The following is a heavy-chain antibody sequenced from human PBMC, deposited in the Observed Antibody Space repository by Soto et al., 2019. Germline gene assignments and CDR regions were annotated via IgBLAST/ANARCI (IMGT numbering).Heavy chain of an antibody. CDR2: SRDKAQGYST. CDR1: EFADSDHY. CDR3: VRDTYFSDSSGYTRCLDY. J-gene: IGHJ4*02. Sequence: GSLMPCGAGCEFADSDHYIDLVGHAPGKCLQCVGRSRDKAQGYSTAYAASVKGRFTTSRDESKNSAYLQMNSLKTEDTAVYYCVRDTYFSDSSGYTRCLDYWGQGTMVPVPS. D-gene: IGHD3-22*01. V-gene: IGHV3-72*01.